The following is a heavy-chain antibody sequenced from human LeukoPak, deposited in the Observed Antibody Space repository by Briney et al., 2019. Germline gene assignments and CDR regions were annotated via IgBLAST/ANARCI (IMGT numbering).Heavy chain of an antibody. CDR2: IYSGGST. V-gene: IGHV3-66*01. Sequence: GGSLRLSCAASGFTFSSYAMSWVRQAPGKGLEWVSVIYSGGSTYYADSVKGRFTISRDNSKNTLYLQMNSLRAEDTAVYYCARDPSFDAFDIWGQGTMVTVSS. J-gene: IGHJ3*02. CDR3: ARDPSFDAFDI. CDR1: GFTFSSYA.